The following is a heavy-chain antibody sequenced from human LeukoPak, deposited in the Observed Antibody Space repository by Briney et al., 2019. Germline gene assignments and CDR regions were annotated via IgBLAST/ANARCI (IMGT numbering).Heavy chain of an antibody. J-gene: IGHJ4*02. D-gene: IGHD2-21*02. CDR2: LYSGGT. CDR3: AGGNCGGDCYYDY. Sequence: GGSLTLSCAASGFTVSTKYMSWVRHAPGEGLEWVSTLYSGGTYYADAVKGRFTISRDNSRNTMYLQMNSLRAEDAAVYYCAGGNCGGDCYYDYWGQGTLVTVSS. CDR1: GFTVSTKY. V-gene: IGHV3-53*01.